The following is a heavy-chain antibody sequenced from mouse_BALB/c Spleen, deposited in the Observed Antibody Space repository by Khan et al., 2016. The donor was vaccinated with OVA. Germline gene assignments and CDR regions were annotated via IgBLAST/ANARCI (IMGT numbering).Heavy chain of an antibody. Sequence: QVQLQQSGAELARPGASVKLSCKASGYTFTDYNINWVKQRTGQGLVWIGEFYPGSNNTYYNEKFKGKATLTADKSSSTAYMQLSSLTSEDSAVFFGASEWGAGFPYWGQGTLVTVSA. CDR1: GYTFTDYN. CDR2: FYPGSNNT. CDR3: ASEWGAGFPY. V-gene: IGHV1-77*01. J-gene: IGHJ3*01.